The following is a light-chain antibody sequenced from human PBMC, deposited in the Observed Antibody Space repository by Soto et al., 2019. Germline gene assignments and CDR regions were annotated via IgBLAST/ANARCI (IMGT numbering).Light chain of an antibody. V-gene: IGKV1-39*01. CDR2: AAS. J-gene: IGKJ1*01. CDR3: QQSYSTWT. Sequence: HMSQSPSSLSASVGDRVAITCRASQSISSYLNWYQKKRGKATKLMIYAASRLQSGVPTRCSGSGYGTDFTLTISSLQPEDFATYYCQQSYSTWTFGQGTKVDIK. CDR1: QSISSY.